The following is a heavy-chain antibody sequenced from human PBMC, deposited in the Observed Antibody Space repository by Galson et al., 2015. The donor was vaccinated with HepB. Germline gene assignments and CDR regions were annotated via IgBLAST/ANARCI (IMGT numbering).Heavy chain of an antibody. CDR2: INPNSGGT. CDR3: ARDRRVLRFLECDAFDI. V-gene: IGHV1-2*02. D-gene: IGHD3-3*01. CDR1: GYTFTGYY. Sequence: SVKVSCKASGYTFTGYYMHWVRQAPGQGLEWMGWINPNSGGTNYAQKFQGRVTMTRDTSISTAYMELSRLRSDDTAVYYCARDRRVLRFLECDAFDIWGQGTMVTVSS. J-gene: IGHJ3*02.